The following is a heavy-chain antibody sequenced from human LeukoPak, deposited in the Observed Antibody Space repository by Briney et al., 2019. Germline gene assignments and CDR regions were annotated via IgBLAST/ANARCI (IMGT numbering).Heavy chain of an antibody. J-gene: IGHJ4*02. CDR1: GFTFSIYS. D-gene: IGHD6-13*01. CDR3: ARDAGQQPHDY. V-gene: IGHV3-48*01. CDR2: ISGGSSSI. Sequence: GGSLRLSCAASGFTFSIYSMNWLRQAPGKGLEWVSYISGGSSSIYYADSVKGRFTISRDNARNSLYLQMNSLRAEDTAVYYCARDAGQQPHDYWGQGTLVTVSS.